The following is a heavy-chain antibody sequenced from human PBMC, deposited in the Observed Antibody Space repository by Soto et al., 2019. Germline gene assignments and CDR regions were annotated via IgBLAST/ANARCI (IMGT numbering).Heavy chain of an antibody. D-gene: IGHD6-19*01. CDR1: GFTFSNYV. CDR3: AKGWQVRGGQFDY. J-gene: IGHJ4*02. Sequence: EVQLLESGGNLVQPGGSLRLSCVASGFTFSNYVMSWVRQAPGKGLEWVSGISDSGGTTYSADFVKGRFTISRDNSKNTLQLQMNSLRAEDTAVYYCAKGWQVRGGQFDYWGQGTLVSVSS. V-gene: IGHV3-23*01. CDR2: ISDSGGTT.